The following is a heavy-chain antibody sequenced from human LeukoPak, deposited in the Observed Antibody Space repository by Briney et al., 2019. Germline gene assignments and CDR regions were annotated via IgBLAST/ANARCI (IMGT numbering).Heavy chain of an antibody. CDR2: ISGSGSST. J-gene: IGHJ4*02. CDR1: GFTFSSYA. D-gene: IGHD6-13*01. V-gene: IGHV3-23*01. Sequence: GGSPRLSCAAAGFTFSSYAMTWVRQAPGKGLEWVSVISGSGSSTYYADSVKGRFTISRDNSKNTLYLQMNSLRAEDTAVYYCAKGMIPQQLVRGAFDYWGQGTLVTVSS. CDR3: AKGMIPQQLVRGAFDY.